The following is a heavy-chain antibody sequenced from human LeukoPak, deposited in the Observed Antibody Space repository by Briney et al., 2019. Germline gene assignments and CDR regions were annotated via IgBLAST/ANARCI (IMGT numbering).Heavy chain of an antibody. Sequence: PSETLSLTCTVSGVSISSGDYYWSWIRQPPGKGLEWIGSIYYSGSTYYNPSLKSRVTISVDTSKNQFSLKLSSVTAADTAVYYCARHVDIVVVVAAYNWFDPWGQGTLVTVSS. CDR3: ARHVDIVVVVAAYNWFDP. V-gene: IGHV4-39*01. D-gene: IGHD2-15*01. J-gene: IGHJ5*02. CDR1: GVSISSGDYY. CDR2: IYYSGST.